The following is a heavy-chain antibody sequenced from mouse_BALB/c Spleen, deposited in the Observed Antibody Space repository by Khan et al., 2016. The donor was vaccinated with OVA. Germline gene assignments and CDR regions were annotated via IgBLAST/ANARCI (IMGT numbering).Heavy chain of an antibody. CDR3: TRRGYVAWFTY. V-gene: IGHV1S135*01. J-gene: IGHJ3*01. D-gene: IGHD2-2*01. CDR2: IDPFSGDT. Sequence: EVQLQESGPELMKPGASVKISCKASGYSFTSYYIHWVMESHGKSLEWIGYIDPFSGDTTYNQKFKGKVTLTVDKSSSTAYILLSNLTSEDSAVYYCTRRGYVAWFTYWGQGTLVTVSA. CDR1: GYSFTSYY.